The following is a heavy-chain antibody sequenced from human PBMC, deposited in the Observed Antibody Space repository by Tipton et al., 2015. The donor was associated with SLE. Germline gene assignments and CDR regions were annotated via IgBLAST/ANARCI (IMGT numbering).Heavy chain of an antibody. V-gene: IGHV4-38-2*01. CDR1: GYSISSGYY. Sequence: TLSLTCAVSGYSISSGYYWGWIRQPPGKGLEWIGSIYHSGSTYYNPSLKSRVTISVDTSKNQFSLKLSSVTAADTAVYYCARVSYYGSGRDFDYWGQGTLVTVSS. CDR2: IYHSGST. CDR3: ARVSYYGSGRDFDY. D-gene: IGHD3-10*01. J-gene: IGHJ4*02.